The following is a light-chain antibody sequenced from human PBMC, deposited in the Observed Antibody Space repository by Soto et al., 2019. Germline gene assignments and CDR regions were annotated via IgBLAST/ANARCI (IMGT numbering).Light chain of an antibody. V-gene: IGKV1-16*02. CDR3: QQYSGIPLP. CDR2: AAS. J-gene: IGKJ4*01. CDR1: QDINNY. Sequence: DIQMTQSPSSLSASVGDRVTITCRASQDINNYLAWFQQKPGKAPKSLIYAASNLQSGVPSKFSGSGSGTDFTLTISSLQPEDSATYYCQQYSGIPLPFGGGTKVDIK.